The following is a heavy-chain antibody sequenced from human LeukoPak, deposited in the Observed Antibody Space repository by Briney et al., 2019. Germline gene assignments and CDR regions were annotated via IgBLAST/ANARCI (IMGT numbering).Heavy chain of an antibody. CDR3: ARQVVEMATISAFDI. J-gene: IGHJ3*02. CDR1: GYSISSGYY. V-gene: IGHV4-38-2*01. D-gene: IGHD5-24*01. CDR2: IYHSGST. Sequence: SETLSLTCAVSGYSISSGYYWAWIRQPPGKGLEWIGSIYHSGSTYYNPSLKSRVTISVDTSKNQFSLKLSSVTAADTAVYYCARQVVEMATISAFDIWGQGTMVTVSS.